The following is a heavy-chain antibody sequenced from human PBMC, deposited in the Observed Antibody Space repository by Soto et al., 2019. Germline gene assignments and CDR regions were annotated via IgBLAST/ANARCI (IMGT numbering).Heavy chain of an antibody. CDR3: ARDPQQWLGEYYFDY. J-gene: IGHJ4*02. Sequence: QVQLVESGGGVVQPGRSLRLSCAASGFTFSSYAMHWVRQAPGKGLEWVAVISYDGSNKYYADSVKGRFTISRDNSKNTLYLQMNSLRAEDTAVYYCARDPQQWLGEYYFDYWGQGILVTVSS. CDR2: ISYDGSNK. D-gene: IGHD6-19*01. V-gene: IGHV3-30-3*01. CDR1: GFTFSSYA.